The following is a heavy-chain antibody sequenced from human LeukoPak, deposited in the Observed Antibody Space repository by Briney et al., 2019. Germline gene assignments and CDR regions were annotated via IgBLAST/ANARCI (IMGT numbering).Heavy chain of an antibody. D-gene: IGHD4-17*01. Sequence: GGSLRLSCAASGFTVSSNYMSWVRQAPGKGLEWVSVIYSGGSTYYADPVKGRFTISRDNSKNTLYLQMNSLRAEDTAVYYCAGTRTVTTFWFDPWGQGTLVTVSS. CDR2: IYSGGST. CDR3: AGTRTVTTFWFDP. V-gene: IGHV3-66*01. J-gene: IGHJ5*02. CDR1: GFTVSSNY.